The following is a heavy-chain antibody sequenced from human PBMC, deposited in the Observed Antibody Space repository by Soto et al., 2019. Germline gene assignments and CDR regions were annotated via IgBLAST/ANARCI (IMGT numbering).Heavy chain of an antibody. CDR1: GYTFTGYY. J-gene: IGHJ5*02. CDR2: INPNSGGT. V-gene: IGHV1-2*04. CDR3: ARGVIVGADWFDP. Sequence: ASVKVSCKASGYTFTGYYMHWVRQAPGQGLEWMGWINPNSGGTNYAQKFQGWVTMTRDTSISTAYMELSRLRSDDTAVYYCARGVIVGADWFDPWGQGTLVTVSS. D-gene: IGHD1-26*01.